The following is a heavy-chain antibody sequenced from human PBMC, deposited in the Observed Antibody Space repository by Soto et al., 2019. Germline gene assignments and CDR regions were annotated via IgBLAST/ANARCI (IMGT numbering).Heavy chain of an antibody. Sequence: ASVKVSCKVSGYTLTELSMHWVRQAPGKGLEWMGGFDPEDGETIYAQKFQGRVTMTEDTSTDTACMELSSLRSEDTAVYYCATLPARFLEPREGAFDIWGQGTMVTVSS. J-gene: IGHJ3*02. CDR3: ATLPARFLEPREGAFDI. CDR2: FDPEDGET. D-gene: IGHD3-3*01. V-gene: IGHV1-24*01. CDR1: GYTLTELS.